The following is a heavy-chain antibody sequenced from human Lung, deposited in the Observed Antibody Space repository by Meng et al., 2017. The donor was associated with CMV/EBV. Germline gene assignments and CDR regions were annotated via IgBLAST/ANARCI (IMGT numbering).Heavy chain of an antibody. CDR2: IYYSGTT. D-gene: IGHD3-3*01. CDR3: ARDGYYQFWSGQYKPSNWFDP. V-gene: IGHV4-39*07. CDR1: GGXVSSTNPY. J-gene: IGHJ5*02. Sequence: SXTXSLXCTVSGGXVSSTNPYWGWLRQPPGKGLEWIGTIYYSGTTYYNPSLKLRVTISVDTSKNQFSLKLNSVTAADTAVYFCARDGYYQFWSGQYKPSNWFDPXGQGXLVTVSS.